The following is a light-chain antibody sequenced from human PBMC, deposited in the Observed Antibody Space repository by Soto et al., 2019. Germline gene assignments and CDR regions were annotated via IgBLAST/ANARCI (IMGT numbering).Light chain of an antibody. Sequence: QSALTQPASVSGSPGQSITISCTGTSSDVGGYKYVSWYQQHPAKAPKLMIYEVSNRPSGVSNRFSGAKSGNTASLTISGRQAEDEADYYCSSYTSSSTLPYVFGTGTKVTVL. CDR2: EVS. CDR3: SSYTSSSTLPYV. CDR1: SSDVGGYKY. V-gene: IGLV2-14*01. J-gene: IGLJ1*01.